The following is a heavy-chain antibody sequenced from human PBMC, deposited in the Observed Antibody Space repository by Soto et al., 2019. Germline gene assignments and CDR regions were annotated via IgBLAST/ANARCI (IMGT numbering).Heavy chain of an antibody. CDR1: GFTFSSYS. Sequence: GGSLRVSCAASGFTFSSYSMNWVRQAPGKGLEWVSYISSSSSTIYYADSVKGRFTISRDNAKNSLYLQMNSLRDEDTAVYYCARGLYYYDSSGYWGYWGQGTLVTVSS. CDR3: ARGLYYYDSSGYWGY. J-gene: IGHJ4*02. D-gene: IGHD3-22*01. CDR2: ISSSSSTI. V-gene: IGHV3-48*02.